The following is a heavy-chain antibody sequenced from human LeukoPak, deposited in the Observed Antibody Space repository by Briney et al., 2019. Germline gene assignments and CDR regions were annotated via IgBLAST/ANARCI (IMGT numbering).Heavy chain of an antibody. CDR2: IYTGGST. V-gene: IGHV4-61*02. CDR3: ARAGSSGWPAYYYYMDV. J-gene: IGHJ6*03. D-gene: IGHD6-19*01. CDR1: VGSLSIGSYY. Sequence: PSETLSLTCTLSVGSLSIGSYYWGSVRQPARAGLGWVGRIYTGGSTNYNPSLKSRVPISVATSKTQFSLKLSSVTAADTAVYYCARAGSSGWPAYYYYMDVWGKGTTVTISS.